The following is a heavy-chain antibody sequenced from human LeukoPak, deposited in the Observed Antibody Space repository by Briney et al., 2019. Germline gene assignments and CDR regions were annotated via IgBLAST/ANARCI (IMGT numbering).Heavy chain of an antibody. Sequence: GGSLRLSCAASGFTFSSYSMNWVRQAPGKGLEWVSYISSSSSTIYYADSVKGRFTISRDNAKNSLYLQMNSLRAEDTAVYYCARDPRIAVAGTEGFDYWGQGTLVTVSS. CDR1: GFTFSSYS. D-gene: IGHD6-19*01. V-gene: IGHV3-48*01. CDR3: ARDPRIAVAGTEGFDY. CDR2: ISSSSSTI. J-gene: IGHJ4*02.